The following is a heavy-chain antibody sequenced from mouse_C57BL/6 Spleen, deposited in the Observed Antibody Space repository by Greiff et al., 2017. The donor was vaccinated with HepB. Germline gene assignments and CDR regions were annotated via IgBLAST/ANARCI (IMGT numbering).Heavy chain of an antibody. CDR2: INPSTGGT. Sequence: VQLQQSGPELVKPGASVKISCKASGYSFTGYYMNWVKQSPEKSLEWIGEINPSTGGTTYNQKFKAKATLTVDKSSSTAYMQLKSLTSEDSAVYYCARQLRLLRYFDVWGTGTTVTVSS. D-gene: IGHD3-2*02. V-gene: IGHV1-42*01. CDR3: ARQLRLLRYFDV. CDR1: GYSFTGYY. J-gene: IGHJ1*03.